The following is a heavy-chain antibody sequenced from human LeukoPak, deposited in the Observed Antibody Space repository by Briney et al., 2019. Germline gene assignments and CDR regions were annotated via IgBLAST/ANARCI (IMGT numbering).Heavy chain of an antibody. V-gene: IGHV4-61*01. D-gene: IGHD4-17*01. J-gene: IGHJ4*02. CDR1: GGSISSGSYY. CDR2: IYYIGST. Sequence: PSETLSLTCTVAGGSISSGSYYWTWMRQPPGKGLEWIGYIYYIGSTNYNPSLKSRVTISVDTSKNQFSLKLSSVTAADTAVYYCARTNTVTTSFDYWGQGTLFTVSS. CDR3: ARTNTVTTSFDY.